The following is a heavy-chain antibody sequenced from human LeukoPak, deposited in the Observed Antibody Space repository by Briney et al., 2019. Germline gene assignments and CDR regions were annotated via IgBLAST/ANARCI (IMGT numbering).Heavy chain of an antibody. J-gene: IGHJ4*02. CDR2: IYPGDSDT. V-gene: IGHV5-51*01. CDR3: ARLGPYGGNSGYFDH. D-gene: IGHD4-23*01. CDR1: GYSFTSYW. Sequence: GESLKISCKGSGYSFTSYWIGWVRQMPGKGLEWMGIIYPGDSDTRYSPSFQGQVTISADKSISTAYLQWSSLKASDTAMYYCARLGPYGGNSGYFDHWGQGTLVTVSS.